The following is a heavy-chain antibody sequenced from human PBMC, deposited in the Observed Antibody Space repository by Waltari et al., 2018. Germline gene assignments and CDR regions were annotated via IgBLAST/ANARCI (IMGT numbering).Heavy chain of an antibody. D-gene: IGHD2-2*01. Sequence: EVQLTESGGGLVQPGGSLRLSCAASGFSSSAYWMTWVRQAPGKGLEWVANIKYDGSATYHADSVNGRFSISRDNAKNSLYLQMNSVSAEDTAIYYCARGSPGYVRVWDSWGQGTMVTVSS. CDR2: IKYDGSAT. J-gene: IGHJ4*02. CDR1: GFSSSAYW. CDR3: ARGSPGYVRVWDS. V-gene: IGHV3-7*03.